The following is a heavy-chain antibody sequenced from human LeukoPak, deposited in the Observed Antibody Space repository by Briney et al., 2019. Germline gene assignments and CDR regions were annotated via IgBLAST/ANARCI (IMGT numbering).Heavy chain of an antibody. J-gene: IGHJ6*02. CDR1: GFAFSSHA. V-gene: IGHV3-23*01. CDR2: ITDSGGNR. Sequence: GGSLRLSCAASGFAFSSHAMSWVRQAPGKGLEWVSAITDSGGNRQYTDSVKGRFTISRDNSKNTLYLQMNSLRAEDTAVYYCAREGSSIPGSGMDVWGQGTTVTVSS. CDR3: AREGSSIPGSGMDV. D-gene: IGHD2-2*01.